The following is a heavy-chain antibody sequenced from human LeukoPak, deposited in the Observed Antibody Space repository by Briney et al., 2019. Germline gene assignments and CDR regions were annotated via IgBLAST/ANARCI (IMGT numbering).Heavy chain of an antibody. CDR2: ISYSGSTL. Sequence: PGGSLRLSCAASGFTFSDYYMSWIRQAPGKGLEWVSYISYSGSTLYYADSVEGRFTMSRDNANNSVYLEMNSLRAEDTAVYYCTRDAALVPGNNFWGQGTLVTVSS. CDR1: GFTFSDYY. D-gene: IGHD6-19*01. J-gene: IGHJ4*02. CDR3: TRDAALVPGNNF. V-gene: IGHV3-11*04.